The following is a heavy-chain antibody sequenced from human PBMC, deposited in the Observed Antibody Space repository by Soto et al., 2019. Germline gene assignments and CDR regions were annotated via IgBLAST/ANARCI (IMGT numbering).Heavy chain of an antibody. D-gene: IGHD6-13*01. Sequence: HITLKESGPTLVKPTQTLTLTCTFSGFSLSTSGVGVGWIRQPPGKALEWLALIYWDDDKRYSPSLKSRITIRKDTSKNQVVLTMTNMEPVETATYYCAHQYSSSWSYWGQGSLVTVSS. CDR3: AHQYSSSWSY. V-gene: IGHV2-5*02. J-gene: IGHJ4*02. CDR2: IYWDDDK. CDR1: GFSLSTSGVG.